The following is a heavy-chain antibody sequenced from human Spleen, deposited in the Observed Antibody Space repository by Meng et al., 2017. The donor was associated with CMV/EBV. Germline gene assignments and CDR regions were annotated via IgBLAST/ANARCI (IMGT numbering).Heavy chain of an antibody. V-gene: IGHV4-61*05. Sequence: GSLRLSCTVSGGSISSSSYYWGWIRQPPGKGLEWIGYIYYSGSTNYNPSLKSRVTISVDTSKNQFSLKLSSVTAADTAVYYCARAPGCSSTSCYYYFDYWGQGTLVTVSS. D-gene: IGHD2-2*01. CDR2: IYYSGST. CDR1: GGSISSSSYY. CDR3: ARAPGCSSTSCYYYFDY. J-gene: IGHJ4*02.